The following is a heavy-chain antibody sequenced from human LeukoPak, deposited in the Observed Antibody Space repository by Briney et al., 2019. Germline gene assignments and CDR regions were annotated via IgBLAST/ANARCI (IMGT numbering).Heavy chain of an antibody. D-gene: IGHD2-2*01. Sequence: SVKVSCKAFGGTFSSYAISWVRQAPGQGLEWMGGIIPIFGTANYAQKFQGRVTITADKSTSTAYMELSSLRSEDTAVYYCARDRYCSSTSCYLVDWGQGTLVTVSS. CDR3: ARDRYCSSTSCYLVD. J-gene: IGHJ4*02. CDR2: IIPIFGTA. CDR1: GGTFSSYA. V-gene: IGHV1-69*06.